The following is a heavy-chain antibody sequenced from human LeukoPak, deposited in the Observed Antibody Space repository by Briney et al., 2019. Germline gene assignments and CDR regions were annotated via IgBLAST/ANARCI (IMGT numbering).Heavy chain of an antibody. CDR1: GGSFSGYY. V-gene: IGHV4-34*01. Sequence: SETLSLTCAVYGGSFSGYYWSWIRQPPGKGLEWIGEINHSGSTSHNPSLKSRVTISVDTSKNQFSLKLSSVTAADTAVCYCARPSYSGSLDAFDIWGQGTMVTVSS. D-gene: IGHD1-26*01. CDR2: INHSGST. J-gene: IGHJ3*02. CDR3: ARPSYSGSLDAFDI.